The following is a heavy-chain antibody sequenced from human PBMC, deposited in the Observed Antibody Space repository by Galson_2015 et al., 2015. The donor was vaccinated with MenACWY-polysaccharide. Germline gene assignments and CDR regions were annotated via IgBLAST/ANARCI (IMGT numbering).Heavy chain of an antibody. Sequence: SLRLSCAASGYSFSSYWMFWVRQALGKGLVWVSTINNDGSATTYADPVKGRFTISRDNAKNTVYLQMNSLRDDDTAVYYCGRNGGGIDVWGQGTTVTVSS. D-gene: IGHD3-16*01. CDR2: INNDGSAT. J-gene: IGHJ6*02. CDR1: GYSFSSYW. V-gene: IGHV3-74*01. CDR3: GRNGGGIDV.